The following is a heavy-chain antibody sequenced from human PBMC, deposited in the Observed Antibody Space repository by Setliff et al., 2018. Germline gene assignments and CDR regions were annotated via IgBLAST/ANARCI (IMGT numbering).Heavy chain of an antibody. CDR1: GGSISSSY. CDR3: ASPSPRMRVAGGQWEY. V-gene: IGHV4-4*09. J-gene: IGHJ4*02. CDR2: FYHSGSM. Sequence: SETLSLTCTVSGGSISSSYWSWIRQPPGKGLEWIGYFYHSGSMNCNPSLKGRVTMSVDTSNNQLSLKLTSVSAADTAVYYCASPSPRMRVAGGQWEYWGQGILVTVSS. D-gene: IGHD6-19*01.